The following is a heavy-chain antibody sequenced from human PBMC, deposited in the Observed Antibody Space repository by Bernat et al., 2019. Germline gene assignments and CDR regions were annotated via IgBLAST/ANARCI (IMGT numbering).Heavy chain of an antibody. Sequence: QLQLQESGPGLVKPSETLSLTCTVSGGSISSSSYYLGWIRQPPRKGLEWIWSIYYRWSTYYNPSLKSRVTISVDTSKNQFSLKLSSVTAADTAVYYCARHLRRGYSYGPKIRDYFDYWGQGTLVTVSS. J-gene: IGHJ4*02. D-gene: IGHD5-18*01. CDR3: ARHLRRGYSYGPKIRDYFDY. V-gene: IGHV4-39*01. CDR1: GGSISSSSYY. CDR2: IYYRWST.